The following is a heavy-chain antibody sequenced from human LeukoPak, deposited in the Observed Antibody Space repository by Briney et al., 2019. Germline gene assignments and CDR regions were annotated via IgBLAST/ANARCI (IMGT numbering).Heavy chain of an antibody. CDR1: GFTFSSYA. V-gene: IGHV3-23*01. D-gene: IGHD2-8*01. CDR2: ISDSGDYT. Sequence: QPGGSLTLSCAGSGFTFSSYAMSWVRQAPGQGLEWVSVISDSGDYTSYADSVRGRFTISRDNSRNTLYLQMISLRPEDTAVYYCAKDTSIGKYCTNGVCSPFDYWGQGTLVTVSS. CDR3: AKDTSIGKYCTNGVCSPFDY. J-gene: IGHJ4*02.